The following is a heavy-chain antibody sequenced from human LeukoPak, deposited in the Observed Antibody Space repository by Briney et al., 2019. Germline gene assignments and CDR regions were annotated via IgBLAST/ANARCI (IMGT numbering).Heavy chain of an antibody. CDR3: ACQTQRRNALFADNY. D-gene: IGHD1-1*01. Sequence: GASLKISCKASGGTFSNYGISWVRQAPGHGLEWRGGIIPIFGAPKYAQKFQGRVTIIADESTNTAYMELSSLRSEDTAVYYYACQTQRRNALFADNYWGQGHLVTVSS. J-gene: IGHJ4*02. V-gene: IGHV1-69*01. CDR1: GGTFSNYG. CDR2: IIPIFGAP.